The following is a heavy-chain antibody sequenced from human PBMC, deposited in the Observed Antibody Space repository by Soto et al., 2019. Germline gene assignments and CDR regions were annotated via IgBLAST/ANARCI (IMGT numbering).Heavy chain of an antibody. CDR3: ARDRTANSYYYHGMDV. J-gene: IGHJ6*02. CDR1: GFTFSSYS. CDR2: ISITSNYI. D-gene: IGHD2-21*02. Sequence: LRLSCAASGFTFSSYSMNWVRQAPGTGLEWVSSISITSNYIYHVESVKGRFTVSRDNAKNSLYLQMNSLRAEDTAVYYCARDRTANSYYYHGMDVWGQGTTVTVSS. V-gene: IGHV3-21*01.